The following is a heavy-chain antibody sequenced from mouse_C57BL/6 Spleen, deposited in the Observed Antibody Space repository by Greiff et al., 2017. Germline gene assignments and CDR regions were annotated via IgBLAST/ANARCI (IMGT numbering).Heavy chain of an antibody. CDR2: INPGSGGT. V-gene: IGHV1-54*01. CDR1: GYAFTNYL. CDR3: AREWGYGSNPGFAY. J-gene: IGHJ3*01. Sequence: QVQLQQSGAELVRPGTSVKVSCKASGYAFTNYLIEWVKQRPGQGLEWIGVINPGSGGTNYNEKFKGKATLTADKSSSTAYMQLSSLTSEDSAVYFCAREWGYGSNPGFAYWGQGTLVTVSA. D-gene: IGHD1-1*01.